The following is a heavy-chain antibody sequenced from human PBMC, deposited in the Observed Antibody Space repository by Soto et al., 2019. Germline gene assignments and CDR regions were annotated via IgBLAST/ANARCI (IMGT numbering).Heavy chain of an antibody. CDR3: ARRPWVVTPSGYYYYGMDV. CDR1: GGSFSGYY. Sequence: PSETLSLTCAVYGGSFSGYYWSWIRQPPGKGLEWIGEINHSGSTDYNPSLKSRVTISVDTSKNQFSLKLSSVTAADTAVYYCARRPWVVTPSGYYYYGMDVWGQGTTVTVSS. D-gene: IGHD2-21*02. CDR2: INHSGST. J-gene: IGHJ6*02. V-gene: IGHV4-34*01.